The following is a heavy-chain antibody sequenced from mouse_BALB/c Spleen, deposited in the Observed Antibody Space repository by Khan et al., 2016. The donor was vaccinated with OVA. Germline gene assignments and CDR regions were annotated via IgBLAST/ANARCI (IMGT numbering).Heavy chain of an antibody. Sequence: QVQLQQSGAELVRPGTSVKVSCKASGYAFTNYLIEWVKQRPGQGLEWIGVINPGSGGTSYNEKFKDKATLTADNSSSTSYMQLSSLTSDDSAVCCCSRSSCGYAAHWGPGTLVTVSA. CDR3: SRSSCGYAAH. D-gene: IGHD1-2*01. V-gene: IGHV1-54*01. CDR2: INPGSGGT. J-gene: IGHJ3*01. CDR1: GYAFTNYL.